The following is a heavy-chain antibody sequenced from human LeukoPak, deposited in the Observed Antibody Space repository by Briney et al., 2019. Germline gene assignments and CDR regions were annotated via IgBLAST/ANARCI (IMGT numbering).Heavy chain of an antibody. Sequence: GASVKVSCKASGYTFTGYYMHWVRQAPGQGLEWMGWINPNSGGTNYAQNFQGRVTMTRDTSINTAYMELSSLRSDDTAMYYCARGSPTETTTKQPSDYWGQGTLVTVSS. D-gene: IGHD4-17*01. CDR3: ARGSPTETTTKQPSDY. CDR2: INPNSGGT. J-gene: IGHJ4*02. CDR1: GYTFTGYY. V-gene: IGHV1-2*02.